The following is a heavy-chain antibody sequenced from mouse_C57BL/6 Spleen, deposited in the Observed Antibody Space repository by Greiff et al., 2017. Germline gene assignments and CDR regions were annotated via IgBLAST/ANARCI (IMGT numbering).Heavy chain of an antibody. V-gene: IGHV1-55*01. D-gene: IGHD1-1*01. CDR3: ARGWNEGSSSWFAY. J-gene: IGHJ3*01. Sequence: QVQLQQPGAELVKPGASVKMSCKASGYTFTSYWITWVKQRPGQGLEWIGDIYPCSGSTNYNEKFKSKATLTVDPSSSTAYMQLSSLTSEDSAVYYCARGWNEGSSSWFAYWGQGTLVTVSA. CDR2: IYPCSGST. CDR1: GYTFTSYW.